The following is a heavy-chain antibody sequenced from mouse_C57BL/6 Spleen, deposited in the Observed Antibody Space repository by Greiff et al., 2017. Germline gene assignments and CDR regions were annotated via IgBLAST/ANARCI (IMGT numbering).Heavy chain of an antibody. Sequence: QVQLQQPGTELVKPGASVKLSCKASGYTFTSYWMHWVQQRPGQGLEWIGNINPSNGGTNYNEKFKSKATLTVDKSSSTAYMQLSSLTSEDSAVYDCARSRYYGSSPWFAYWGQGTLVTVSA. D-gene: IGHD1-1*01. V-gene: IGHV1-53*01. CDR2: INPSNGGT. J-gene: IGHJ3*01. CDR3: ARSRYYGSSPWFAY. CDR1: GYTFTSYW.